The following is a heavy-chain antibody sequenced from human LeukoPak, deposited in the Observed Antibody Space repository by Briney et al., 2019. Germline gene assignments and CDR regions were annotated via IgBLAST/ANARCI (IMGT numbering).Heavy chain of an antibody. CDR3: ARARALRWYNNYYYMDV. V-gene: IGHV3-7*01. CDR1: GFTFSSYW. CDR2: IKQDGSEK. D-gene: IGHD4-23*01. J-gene: IGHJ6*03. Sequence: GGSLRLSCAASGFTFSSYWMSWVRQAPGKGLEWVANIKQDGSEKYYVDSVKGRFTISRDNAKNSLYLQMNSLRAEDTAVYYCARARALRWYNNYYYMDVWGKRTTVTVSS.